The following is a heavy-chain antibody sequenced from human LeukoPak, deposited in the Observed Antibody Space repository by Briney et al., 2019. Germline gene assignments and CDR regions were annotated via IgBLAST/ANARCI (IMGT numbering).Heavy chain of an antibody. J-gene: IGHJ4*02. CDR1: GDSISSGDYY. CDR2: IYHRGST. Sequence: PSQTLSLTCTVSGDSISSGDYYWNWIRQDPGKGLEWIGSIYHRGSTYHNPSLRSRLTISLDTSGNQFYLKLSSVTAADTAVYFCARGSRSDFGVALNLDSWGQGTLVTVSS. D-gene: IGHD3-3*01. V-gene: IGHV4-31*03. CDR3: ARGSRSDFGVALNLDS.